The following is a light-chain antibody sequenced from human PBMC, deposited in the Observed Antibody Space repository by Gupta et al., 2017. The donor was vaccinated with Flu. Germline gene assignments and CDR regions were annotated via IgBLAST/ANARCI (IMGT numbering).Light chain of an antibody. CDR2: GKN. J-gene: IGLJ2*01. CDR1: SLRSYY. V-gene: IGLV3-19*01. Sequence: SSELTQDPAVSVALGQPVRITCQGDSLRSYYASWYQQKPGQAPEVVIYGKNNRHSGIPDRFSGSSSGNTAAVSIAGAQAEEEADYYCSSRDNRGDHPVLFGGGTRLTVL. CDR3: SSRDNRGDHPVL.